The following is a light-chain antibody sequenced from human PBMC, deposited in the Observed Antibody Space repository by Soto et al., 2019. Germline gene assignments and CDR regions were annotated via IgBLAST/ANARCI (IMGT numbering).Light chain of an antibody. Sequence: ETVMAQSPGTLSVSPGERATLSCRASQSVSRNLAWYQQKPGQAPRLLIYDAYNRATGIPPRFSGSGSGTDFTLTISSLEPEDSAVYYCQQRHMWPITFGQGTRLEIK. CDR2: DAY. V-gene: IGKV3-11*01. J-gene: IGKJ5*01. CDR3: QQRHMWPIT. CDR1: QSVSRN.